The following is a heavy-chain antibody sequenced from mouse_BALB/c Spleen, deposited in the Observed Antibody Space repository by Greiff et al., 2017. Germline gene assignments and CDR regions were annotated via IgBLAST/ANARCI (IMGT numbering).Heavy chain of an antibody. CDR2: IWGDGST. CDR1: GFSLTGYG. CDR3: ARGYYGSRTWFAY. V-gene: IGHV2-6-7*01. D-gene: IGHD1-1*01. J-gene: IGHJ3*01. Sequence: VQLQESGPGLVAPSQSLSITCTVSGFSLTGYGVNWVRQPPGKGLEWLGMIWGDGSTDYNSALKSRLSISKDNSKSQVFLKMNSLQTDDTARYYCARGYYGSRTWFAYWGQGTLVTVSA.